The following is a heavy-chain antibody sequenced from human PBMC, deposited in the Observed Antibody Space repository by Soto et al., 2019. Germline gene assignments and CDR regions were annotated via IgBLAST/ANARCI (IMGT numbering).Heavy chain of an antibody. J-gene: IGHJ6*02. Sequence: QVHLVQSGAEVKQPGASVRVSCKASGYTFTNYDITWVRQATGQGLEWMGWMNPDSENTGSPQKFQGRVTMTVTTSINTAYMELTSLRSEDTAVYYCTSAQFEFGSYFGLDVWGQGTTVTVSS. V-gene: IGHV1-8*01. CDR2: MNPDSENT. CDR3: TSAQFEFGSYFGLDV. CDR1: GYTFTNYD. D-gene: IGHD3-10*01.